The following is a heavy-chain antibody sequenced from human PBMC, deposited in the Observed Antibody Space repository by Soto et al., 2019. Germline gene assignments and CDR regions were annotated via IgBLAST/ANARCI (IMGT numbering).Heavy chain of an antibody. D-gene: IGHD3-3*02. Sequence: QVQLMQSGAEVKKPGSSVKVSCKASGGTFSTSAISWVRQAPGEGLEWVGGIMPVFATPDYAQKFQGRVTISADECTTTAYLELTSLTTDDRAVYYCARDKDRQQLGGNYYYILDVWGQGTAITVSS. V-gene: IGHV1-69*12. CDR2: IMPVFATP. CDR1: GGTFSTSA. J-gene: IGHJ6*02. CDR3: ARDKDRQQLGGNYYYILDV.